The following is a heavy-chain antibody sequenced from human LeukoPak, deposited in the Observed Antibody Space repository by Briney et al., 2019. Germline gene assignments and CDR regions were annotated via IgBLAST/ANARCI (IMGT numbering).Heavy chain of an antibody. V-gene: IGHV3-66*01. CDR3: ARAHDSSGWYVGSYYFDY. J-gene: IGHJ4*02. CDR1: GSTVSSNY. Sequence: PGGSLRLSCAASGSTVSSNYMSWVRQAPGKGLEWVSVIYSGGSTYYADSVKGRFTISRDNSRNTLYLQMNSLRAEDTAVYYCARAHDSSGWYVGSYYFDYWGQGTLVTVSS. CDR2: IYSGGST. D-gene: IGHD6-19*01.